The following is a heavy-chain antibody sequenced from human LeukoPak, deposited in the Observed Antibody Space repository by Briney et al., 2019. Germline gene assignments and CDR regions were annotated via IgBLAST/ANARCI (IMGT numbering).Heavy chain of an antibody. J-gene: IGHJ5*02. CDR3: ARGRSYYDSSGYYDWFDP. D-gene: IGHD3-22*01. V-gene: IGHV4-4*07. CDR1: GGSISNYY. CDR2: IYTSGTT. Sequence: PSETLSLTCTVSGGSISNYYWSWIRQPAGKGLEWIGRIYTSGTTHYNPSLKSRVTMSVDTSKNQFSLNLSSVTAADTAVYYCARGRSYYDSSGYYDWFDPWGRGTLVTVSS.